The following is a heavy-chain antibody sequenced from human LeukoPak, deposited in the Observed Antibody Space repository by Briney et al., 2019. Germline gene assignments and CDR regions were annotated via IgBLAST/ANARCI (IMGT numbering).Heavy chain of an antibody. Sequence: GGALRLSCAASGFTFTSHGMHWVRQAPGKGLEWVAVVSYDGSNKNYADSVKGRFTISRDDSKNTLYLQMNSLRAEDTAVYYCAKESYYDSSGYSLFDYWGQGTLVTVSS. J-gene: IGHJ4*02. D-gene: IGHD3-22*01. V-gene: IGHV3-30*18. CDR2: VSYDGSNK. CDR1: GFTFTSHG. CDR3: AKESYYDSSGYSLFDY.